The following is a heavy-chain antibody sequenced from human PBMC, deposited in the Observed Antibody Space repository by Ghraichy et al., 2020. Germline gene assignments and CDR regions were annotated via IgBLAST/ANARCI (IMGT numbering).Heavy chain of an antibody. CDR2: IEKDGSEK. J-gene: IGHJ4*02. V-gene: IGHV3-7*03. CDR3: ARDGTIAVAGQY. Sequence: GGSLRLSCVASGFSFSTYWMSWVRQAPGKGLEWVGNIEKDGSEKNYVASVKGRFIISRDNAENSLYLQMNSLRPEDTAVYYCARDGTIAVAGQYWGQGTLVTVSS. D-gene: IGHD6-19*01. CDR1: GFSFSTYW.